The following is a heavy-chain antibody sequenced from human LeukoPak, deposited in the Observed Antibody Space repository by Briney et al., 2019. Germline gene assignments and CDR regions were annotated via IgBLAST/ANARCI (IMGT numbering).Heavy chain of an antibody. Sequence: PSETLSLTCTVSGYSISSGYYWGWIRQPPGKGLEWIGSIYHSGSTYYNPSLKSRVTISVDTSKNQFSLKLSSVTAADTAVYYCARSYDILTGYPSWFDPWGQGTLVTVSS. CDR1: GYSISSGYY. D-gene: IGHD3-9*01. CDR3: ARSYDILTGYPSWFDP. J-gene: IGHJ5*02. V-gene: IGHV4-38-2*02. CDR2: IYHSGST.